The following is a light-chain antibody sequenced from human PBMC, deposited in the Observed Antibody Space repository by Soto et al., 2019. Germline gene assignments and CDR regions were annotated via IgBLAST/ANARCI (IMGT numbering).Light chain of an antibody. CDR2: EVT. V-gene: IGLV2-14*01. J-gene: IGLJ1*01. CDR1: GSDVGGYDY. Sequence: QSALTQPASVSGSPGQSITISCTGTGSDVGGYDYVSWYQHHPGKAPKVMIYEVTNRPSGVSNRFPGSKSGNTASLTISGLLAEDEADYYCSSYTSSSTYVFGTGTKV. CDR3: SSYTSSSTYV.